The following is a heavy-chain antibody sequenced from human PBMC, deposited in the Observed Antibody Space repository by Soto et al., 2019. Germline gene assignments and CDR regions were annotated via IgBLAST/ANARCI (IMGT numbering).Heavy chain of an antibody. CDR3: AKAASSSGASDF. CDR2: INSDGSST. D-gene: IGHD6-6*01. CDR1: GFTFSSYW. Sequence: EVQLVESGGGLVQPGGSLRLSCAASGFTFSSYWMHWVRQAPGKGLVWVSRINSDGSSTSYADSVKGRFTISRDNSKNTLYLQMNSLRAEDTAVYYCAKAASSSGASDFWGQGTLVTVSS. V-gene: IGHV3-74*01. J-gene: IGHJ3*01.